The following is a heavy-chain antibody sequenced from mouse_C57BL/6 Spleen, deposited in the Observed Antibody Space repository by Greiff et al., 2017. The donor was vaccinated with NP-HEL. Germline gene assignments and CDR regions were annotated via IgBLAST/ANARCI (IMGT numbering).Heavy chain of an antibody. Sequence: QVQLQQPGAELVKPGASVKLSCKASGYTFTSYWMQWVKQRPGQGLEWIGEIDPSDSYTNYNQKFKGKATLTVDTSSSTAYMQLSSLTSEDSAVYDCARYWYGNYSYYYAMDYWGQGTSVTVSS. V-gene: IGHV1-50*01. CDR2: IDPSDSYT. CDR3: ARYWYGNYSYYYAMDY. CDR1: GYTFTSYW. D-gene: IGHD2-10*02. J-gene: IGHJ4*01.